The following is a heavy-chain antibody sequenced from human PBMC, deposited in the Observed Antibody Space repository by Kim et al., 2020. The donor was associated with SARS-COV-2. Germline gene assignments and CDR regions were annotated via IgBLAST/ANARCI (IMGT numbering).Heavy chain of an antibody. Sequence: GGSLRLSCAASGFTFSSYGMHWVRQAPDKGLEWVAVIWYDGSNKYYADSVKGRFTISRDNSKNTLYLQMNSLRAEDTAVYYCAKELADSYGHYYGMDVWGQGTTVTVSS. CDR2: IWYDGSNK. V-gene: IGHV3-33*06. CDR3: AKELADSYGHYYGMDV. D-gene: IGHD5-18*01. J-gene: IGHJ6*02. CDR1: GFTFSSYG.